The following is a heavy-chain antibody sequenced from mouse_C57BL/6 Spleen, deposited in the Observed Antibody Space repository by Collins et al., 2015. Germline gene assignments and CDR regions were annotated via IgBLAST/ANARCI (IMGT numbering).Heavy chain of an antibody. J-gene: IGHJ4*01. V-gene: IGHV9-3*01. CDR2: INTYSGVA. CDR3: AKENYYGRDYAMDY. D-gene: IGHD1-1*01. Sequence: QIQLVQSGPELKKPGETVKISCKASGYTFTTCGMSWVKQAPGKGLKWMGWINTYSGVATYAEDFKGRFAFSLEASASTAYLQINNLKNEDTATYFCAKENYYGRDYAMDYWGQGTSVTVSS. CDR1: GYTFTTCG.